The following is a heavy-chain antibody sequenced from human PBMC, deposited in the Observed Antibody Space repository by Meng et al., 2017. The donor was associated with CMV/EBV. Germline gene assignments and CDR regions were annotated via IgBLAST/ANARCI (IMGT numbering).Heavy chain of an antibody. CDR3: ARGVGGWFDP. D-gene: IGHD1-26*01. CDR2: INHSGST. V-gene: IGHV4-34*01. CDR1: GGSFSCYY. J-gene: IGHJ5*02. Sequence: QVQLQQWGAGLLKPSETLSLTCAVYGGSFSCYYWSWIRQPPGKGLEWIGEINHSGSTNYNPSLKSRVTISVDTSKNQFSLKLSSVTAADTAVYYCARGVGGWFDPWGQGTLVTVSS.